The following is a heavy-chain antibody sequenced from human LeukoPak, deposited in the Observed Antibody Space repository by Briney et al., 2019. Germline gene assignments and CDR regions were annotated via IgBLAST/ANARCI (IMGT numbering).Heavy chain of an antibody. V-gene: IGHV1-46*01. CDR3: ARDNYHDSSGYYSY. CDR1: GYTFINNW. J-gene: IGHJ4*02. CDR2: INPTGTGT. D-gene: IGHD3-22*01. Sequence: ASVKVSCKASGYTFINNWMHWVRQAPGQGLEWIGLINPTGTGTLYAQKFKGRVTMTRDMSTSTDYMELSSLRSDDTAVYYCARDNYHDSSGYYSYWGQGTLVTVSS.